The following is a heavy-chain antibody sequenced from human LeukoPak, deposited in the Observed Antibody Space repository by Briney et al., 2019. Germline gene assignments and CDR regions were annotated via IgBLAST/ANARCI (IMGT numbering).Heavy chain of an antibody. V-gene: IGHV4-39*07. CDR3: ARLQSIAAAAYDAFDI. J-gene: IGHJ3*02. CDR1: GGSISSSSYY. Sequence: KPSETLSLTCTVSGGSISSSSYYWGWIRQPPGKGLEWIGSIYYSGSTYYNPSLKSRVTISVDTSKNQFSLKLSSVTAADTAVYYCARLQSIAAAAYDAFDIWGQGTMVTVSS. D-gene: IGHD6-13*01. CDR2: IYYSGST.